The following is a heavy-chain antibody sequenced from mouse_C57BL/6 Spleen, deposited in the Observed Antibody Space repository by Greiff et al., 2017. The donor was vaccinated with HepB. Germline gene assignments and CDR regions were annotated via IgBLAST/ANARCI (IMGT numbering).Heavy chain of an antibody. CDR3: ARDYYGSSYLFAY. V-gene: IGHV1-52*01. Sequence: QVQLKQPGAELVRPGSSVKLSCKASGYTFTSYWMHWVKQRPIQGLKWIGNIDPSDSETHYNQKFKDKATLTVDKSSSTAYMQLSSLTSEDSAVYYCARDYYGSSYLFAYWGQGTLVTVSA. D-gene: IGHD1-1*01. CDR1: GYTFTSYW. J-gene: IGHJ3*01. CDR2: IDPSDSET.